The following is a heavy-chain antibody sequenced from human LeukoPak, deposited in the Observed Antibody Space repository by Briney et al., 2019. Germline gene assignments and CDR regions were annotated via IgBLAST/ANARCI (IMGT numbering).Heavy chain of an antibody. D-gene: IGHD6-19*01. V-gene: IGHV1-3*01. Sequence: RSSVKVSCKASGYDFTRYAMHWVRQAPGQRLEWMGWINAGNGNTKYSQKFQGRVTITRDTSASTAYMELSSLRSEDTAVYYCAREGIAVAGTDYWGQGTLVTVSS. CDR2: INAGNGNT. CDR3: AREGIAVAGTDY. CDR1: GYDFTRYA. J-gene: IGHJ4*02.